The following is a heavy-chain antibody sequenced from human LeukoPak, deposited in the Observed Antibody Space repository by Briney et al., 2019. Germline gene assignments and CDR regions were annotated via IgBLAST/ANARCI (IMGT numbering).Heavy chain of an antibody. J-gene: IGHJ5*02. D-gene: IGHD6-19*01. CDR2: INHSGSP. CDR3: VRGPGIPVAAS. Sequence: PSETLSLTCAVHGGSLSGHYCIWIRKAPGKGLEWIGEINHSGSPNYSPSFKSRVTISADTSKNQFSLSLRSVTAADTAVYYCVRGPGIPVAASWGQGTLVTVSS. CDR1: GGSLSGHY. V-gene: IGHV4-34*01.